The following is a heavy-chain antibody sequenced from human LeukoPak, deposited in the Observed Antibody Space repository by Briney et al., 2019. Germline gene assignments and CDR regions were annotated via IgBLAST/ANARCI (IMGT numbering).Heavy chain of an antibody. J-gene: IGHJ4*02. CDR1: GFTFSSYA. V-gene: IGHV3-53*01. CDR2: IYSDGRT. CDR3: ARGLPFTY. D-gene: IGHD5/OR15-5a*01. Sequence: GGSLRLSCAASGFTFSSYAMSWVRQAPGKGLEWVSVIYSDGRTYYADSVKGRFTISRDNSKNTLYLQMNSLRAEDTAVYYCARGLPFTYWGQGTLVTVSS.